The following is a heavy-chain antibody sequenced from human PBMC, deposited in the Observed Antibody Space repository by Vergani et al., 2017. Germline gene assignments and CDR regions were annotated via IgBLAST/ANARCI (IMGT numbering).Heavy chain of an antibody. D-gene: IGHD6-6*01. CDR3: AKVVSSSSYYYYYMDV. Sequence: EVQLVESGGGLVQPGGSLRLSCAASGFTFSSYAMSWVRQAPGKGLEWVSVIYSGGSTYYADSVKGRFTISRDNSKNTLYLQMNSLRAEDTAVYYCAKVVSSSSYYYYYMDVWGKGTTVTVSS. J-gene: IGHJ6*03. CDR1: GFTFSSYA. CDR2: IYSGGST. V-gene: IGHV3-23*04.